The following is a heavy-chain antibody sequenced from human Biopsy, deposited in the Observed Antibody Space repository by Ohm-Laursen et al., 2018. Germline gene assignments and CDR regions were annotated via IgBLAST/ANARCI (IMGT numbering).Heavy chain of an antibody. CDR2: AYPSGTT. J-gene: IGHJ6*02. Sequence: SETPSLTCGVSGASMTDYFWSWIWQPAGKGLEWIGRAYPSGTTYYNPSLKGRVTISIDASKNQLSLKVTSVTAADTAVFYCAGSRGHYFNGLDVWGQGTTVIVSS. D-gene: IGHD3-10*01. CDR1: GASMTDYF. CDR3: AGSRGHYFNGLDV. V-gene: IGHV4-59*10.